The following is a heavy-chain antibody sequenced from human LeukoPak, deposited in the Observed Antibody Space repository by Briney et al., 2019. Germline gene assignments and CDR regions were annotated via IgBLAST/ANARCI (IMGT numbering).Heavy chain of an antibody. J-gene: IGHJ4*02. CDR2: ISYDGSKK. Sequence: GGSLRLSCAASGFTFSSYAMHWVRQAPGKGLEWVAVISYDGSKKYYADSVKGRFTISRDKSKNTLYLQMNSLRVEDTAVYYCAREAESFDCWGQGTLVTVSS. D-gene: IGHD1-14*01. CDR3: AREAESFDC. V-gene: IGHV3-30*04. CDR1: GFTFSSYA.